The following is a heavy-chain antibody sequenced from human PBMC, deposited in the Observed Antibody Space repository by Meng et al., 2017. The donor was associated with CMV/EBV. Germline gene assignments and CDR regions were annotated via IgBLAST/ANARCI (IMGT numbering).Heavy chain of an antibody. CDR3: AREGQSGVPAAIYGFWFDP. D-gene: IGHD2-2*02. V-gene: IGHV1-69*05. Sequence: SVKVSCKASGGTFSSYAISWVRQAPGQGLEWMGGIIPIFGTANYAQKFQGRGTITTDESTSTAYMELSSLRSEDTAVYYCAREGQSGVPAAIYGFWFDPWGQGTLVTVSS. CDR2: IIPIFGTA. CDR1: GGTFSSYA. J-gene: IGHJ5*02.